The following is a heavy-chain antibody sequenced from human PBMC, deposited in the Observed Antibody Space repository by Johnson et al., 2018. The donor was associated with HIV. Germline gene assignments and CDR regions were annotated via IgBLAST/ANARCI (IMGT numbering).Heavy chain of an antibody. CDR1: GFKYAA. D-gene: IGHD3-22*01. V-gene: IGHV3-23*04. CDR2: TPGGDGGT. Sequence: VQLVESGGGLVQPGGSLRVSCAASGFKYAASGLAFSNYAVKWVSHTPGGDGGTSFADSVRGRYIISRDTSKNTLYLQMNSLRAEDTAVYYCARDGPYYDSSGYYYGTLFYAFDIWGHGTMVTVSS. J-gene: IGHJ3*02. CDR3: ARDGPYYDSSGYYYGTLFYAFDI.